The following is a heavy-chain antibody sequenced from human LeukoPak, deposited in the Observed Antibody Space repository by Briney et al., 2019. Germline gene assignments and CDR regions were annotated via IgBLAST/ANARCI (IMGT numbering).Heavy chain of an antibody. V-gene: IGHV3-64*01. D-gene: IGHD3-22*01. CDR2: VSSNGGYT. Sequence: GGSLRLSCAASGFTFSNYAIHWVRQAPGKGLEYVSAVSSNGGYTYYAKSVKGRFTISRDNSKNTLYLQMNSLRAEDTAVYYCARDAHYYDSRAYYYYGMDVWGQGTTVTVSS. CDR3: ARDAHYYDSRAYYYYGMDV. J-gene: IGHJ6*02. CDR1: GFTFSNYA.